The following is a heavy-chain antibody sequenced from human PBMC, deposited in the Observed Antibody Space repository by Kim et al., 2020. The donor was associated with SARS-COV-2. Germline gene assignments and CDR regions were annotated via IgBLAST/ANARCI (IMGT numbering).Heavy chain of an antibody. V-gene: IGHV1-24*01. J-gene: IGHJ4*02. CDR3: ATAYSGSYYVGY. D-gene: IGHD1-26*01. Sequence: IYAQKFQGRVTMTEDTSTDTAYMELSSLRSEDTAVYYCATAYSGSYYVGYWGQGTLVTVSS.